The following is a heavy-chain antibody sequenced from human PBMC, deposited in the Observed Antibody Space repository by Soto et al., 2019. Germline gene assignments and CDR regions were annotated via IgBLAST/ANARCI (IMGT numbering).Heavy chain of an antibody. J-gene: IGHJ4*02. CDR1: GDSITSYY. CDR2: VFSSGTT. D-gene: IGHD3-22*01. V-gene: IGHV4-4*07. Sequence: SETLSLTCTVSGDSITSYYWTWIRQAAGKRLECIGRVFSSGTTNYNPSLKSRVTMSVDTSKNQLSLKLTSVTAADTAVYYCARVGDSGYYWYFDYWGQGALVTVS. CDR3: ARVGDSGYYWYFDY.